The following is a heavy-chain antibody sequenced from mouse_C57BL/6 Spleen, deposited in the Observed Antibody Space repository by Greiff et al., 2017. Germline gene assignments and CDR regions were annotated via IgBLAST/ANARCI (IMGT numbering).Heavy chain of an antibody. J-gene: IGHJ3*01. D-gene: IGHD1-1*01. CDR1: GYTFTSYW. Sequence: QVQLQQPGAELVKPGASVKLSCKASGYTFTSYWMPWVKQRPGRGLEWIGRIDPNSGGTKYNEKFKSKATLTVDKPSSTAYMQLSSLTSEASAVYYCARSITTVGGAWFAYWGQGTLVTVSA. CDR2: IDPNSGGT. CDR3: ARSITTVGGAWFAY. V-gene: IGHV1-72*01.